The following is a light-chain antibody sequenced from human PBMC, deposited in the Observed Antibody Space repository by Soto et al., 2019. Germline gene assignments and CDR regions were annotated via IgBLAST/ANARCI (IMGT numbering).Light chain of an antibody. CDR2: DAS. Sequence: QSALTQPASVSGSAGQSITISCTGTSSDVGGYNYVSWYQQHPGKAPKPMIYDASNRPSGVSNRFSGSKSGTTASLTISGLQAEDEADYYCSSYTSSSTVVFGGGTKLTVL. J-gene: IGLJ2*01. CDR1: SSDVGGYNY. V-gene: IGLV2-14*01. CDR3: SSYTSSSTVV.